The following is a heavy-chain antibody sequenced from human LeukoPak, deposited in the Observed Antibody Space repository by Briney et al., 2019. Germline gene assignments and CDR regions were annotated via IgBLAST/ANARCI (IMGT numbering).Heavy chain of an antibody. V-gene: IGHV3-74*01. Sequence: GGSLRLSCAASRFSFSNYWMHWVRQAPGKGLVWVSRVKSDGSNPSYADSVKGRFTISRDNAENMLYLQMNTLGAEDAAVYYCARDIVSGSGSLDYWGQGTLVTVSS. CDR3: ARDIVSGSGSLDY. J-gene: IGHJ4*02. D-gene: IGHD3-10*01. CDR1: RFSFSNYW. CDR2: VKSDGSNP.